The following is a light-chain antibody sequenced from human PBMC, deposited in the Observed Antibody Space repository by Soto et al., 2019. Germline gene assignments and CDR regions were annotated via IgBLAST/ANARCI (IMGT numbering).Light chain of an antibody. J-gene: IGKJ4*01. Sequence: IVLTQSPGTLSLSPGERATLSCRASETVRNNYLAWYQQKPGQAPRLLIYDASSRATGIPDRFSGGVSGTDFTLTISRLEPEDCAVYDCQQFSSYPLTFGGGTKVDIK. CDR1: ETVRNNY. CDR2: DAS. CDR3: QQFSSYPLT. V-gene: IGKV3-20*01.